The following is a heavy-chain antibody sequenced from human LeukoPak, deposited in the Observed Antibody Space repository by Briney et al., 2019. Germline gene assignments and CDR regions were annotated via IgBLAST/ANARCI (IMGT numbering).Heavy chain of an antibody. Sequence: GASVKVSCKASGYTFTGYYIHWVRQAPGQGLEWMGWINLNSGDTNYAQKFQGRVAMTRDTSISTAYMELSGLRSDDTAVYYCARGVLRDHFDYWGQGTLVIVSS. D-gene: IGHD3-16*01. CDR2: INLNSGDT. V-gene: IGHV1-2*02. CDR3: ARGVLRDHFDY. J-gene: IGHJ4*02. CDR1: GYTFTGYY.